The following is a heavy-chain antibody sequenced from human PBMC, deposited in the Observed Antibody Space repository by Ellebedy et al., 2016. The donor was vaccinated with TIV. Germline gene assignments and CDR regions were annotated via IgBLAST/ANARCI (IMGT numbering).Heavy chain of an antibody. Sequence: AASVKVSCKASGYTFTSYYMHWVRQAPGQGLEWMGIINPSGCSTSYAQKLQGRVTMTRDTSTSTVYMELRSLGSEDTAVYYCARDGEMATILDYWGQGTLVTVSS. CDR3: ARDGEMATILDY. CDR2: INPSGCST. V-gene: IGHV1-46*04. J-gene: IGHJ4*02. CDR1: GYTFTSYY. D-gene: IGHD5-24*01.